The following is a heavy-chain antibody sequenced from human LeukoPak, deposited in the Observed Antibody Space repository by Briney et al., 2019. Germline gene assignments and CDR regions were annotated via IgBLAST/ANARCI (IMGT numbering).Heavy chain of an antibody. CDR1: GGSISSSNW. Sequence: PSETLSLTCAVSGGSISSSNWWSWVRQPPGKGLEWIGEIYHSGSTNYNPSLKSRVTISVDKSKNQLSLKLSSVTAADTAVYYCARAKTLEPTPSNAFDIWGQGTMVTVSS. V-gene: IGHV4-4*02. D-gene: IGHD1-1*01. J-gene: IGHJ3*02. CDR3: ARAKTLEPTPSNAFDI. CDR2: IYHSGST.